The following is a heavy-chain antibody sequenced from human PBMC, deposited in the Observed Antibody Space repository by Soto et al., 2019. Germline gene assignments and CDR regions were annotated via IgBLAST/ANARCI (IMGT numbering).Heavy chain of an antibody. CDR1: GFTFSSYS. CDR3: ARASYYYDGSGYHGY. CDR2: ISSSSSYI. D-gene: IGHD3-22*01. V-gene: IGHV3-21*01. Sequence: EVQLVESGGGLVKPGGSLRLSCAASGFTFSSYSMNWVRQAPGKGLEWVSSISSSSSYIYYADSVKGRFTISRDNAKNSLYLQMNSLRVEDTAVYYCARASYYYDGSGYHGYWGQGTLVTVSS. J-gene: IGHJ4*02.